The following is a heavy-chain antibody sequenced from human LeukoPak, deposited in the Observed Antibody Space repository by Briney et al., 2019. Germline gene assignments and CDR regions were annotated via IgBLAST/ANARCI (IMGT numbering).Heavy chain of an antibody. J-gene: IGHJ4*02. V-gene: IGHV4-59*11. Sequence: SETLSLTCSVSGGSIRNHHWTWIRQSPGKGLEWIGYVCFTEGTNYSPSLRARITISAERSKNQTYLKLGSLTAADTAVYYCAEELYHFDRWGQGALVTVSS. CDR2: VCFTEGT. CDR1: GGSIRNHH. CDR3: AEELYHFDR. D-gene: IGHD2-8*01.